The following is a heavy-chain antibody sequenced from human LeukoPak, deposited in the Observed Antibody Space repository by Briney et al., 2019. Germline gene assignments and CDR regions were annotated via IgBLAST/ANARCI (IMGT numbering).Heavy chain of an antibody. Sequence: SETLSLTCAVSADSFSSHYWTWIRQPPGKGLEWIGYISYIGSTNYNPSLKSRVTISIDTSKNQFSLKLSSVTAADTAVYYGARDLVTVTKGCYIWGQGTMVSVSS. CDR3: ARDLVTVTKGCYI. J-gene: IGHJ3*02. V-gene: IGHV4-59*11. CDR2: ISYIGST. D-gene: IGHD4-17*01. CDR1: ADSFSSHY.